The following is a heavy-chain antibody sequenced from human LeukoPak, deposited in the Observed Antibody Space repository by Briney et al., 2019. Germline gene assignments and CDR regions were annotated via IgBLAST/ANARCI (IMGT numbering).Heavy chain of an antibody. CDR2: IYYSGST. V-gene: IGHV4-61*05. J-gene: IGHJ6*02. Sequence: PSETLSLTCTVSGGSISSSSYYWGWIRQPPGKGLEWIGYIYYSGSTNYNPSLKSRVTISVDTSKNQFSLKLSSVTAADTAVYYCARHGRGTVTKGYYYGMDVWGQGTTVTVSS. CDR3: ARHGRGTVTKGYYYGMDV. D-gene: IGHD4-17*01. CDR1: GGSISSSSYY.